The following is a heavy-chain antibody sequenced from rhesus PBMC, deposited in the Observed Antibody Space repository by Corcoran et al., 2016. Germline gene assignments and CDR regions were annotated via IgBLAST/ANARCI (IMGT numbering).Heavy chain of an antibody. J-gene: IGHJ4*01. CDR1: GGSISSNY. CDR3: ARDWGGSYNNCFDY. CDR2: IAGSGGST. D-gene: IGHD1-44*02. V-gene: IGHV4-173*01. Sequence: QLQLQESGPGLVKPSETLSLTCAVSGGSISSNYWSWIRPPPGKGLEGIGRIAGSGGSTNYNPSLKCRVTISTDTSKNQFSLKLSSVTAADTAVYYCARDWGGSYNNCFDYWGQGVLVTVSS.